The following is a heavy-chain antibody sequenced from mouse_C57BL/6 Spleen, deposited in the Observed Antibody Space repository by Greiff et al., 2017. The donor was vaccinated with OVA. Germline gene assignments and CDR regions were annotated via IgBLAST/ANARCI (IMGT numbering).Heavy chain of an antibody. J-gene: IGHJ3*01. CDR1: GYTFTSYW. D-gene: IGHD1-1*01. Sequence: QVQLLQPGAELVRPGSSVKLSCKASGYTFTSYWMGWVKQRPGQGLEWIGNIYPSDSETHYNQKFKDKATLTVDKSSSTAYMQLSSLTSEDSAVYYCARSRAGSFAYWGQGTLVTVSA. CDR3: ARSRAGSFAY. V-gene: IGHV1-61*01. CDR2: IYPSDSET.